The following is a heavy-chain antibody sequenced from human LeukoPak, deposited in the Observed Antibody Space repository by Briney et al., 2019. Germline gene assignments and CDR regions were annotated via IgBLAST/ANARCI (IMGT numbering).Heavy chain of an antibody. CDR3: ARGGAGYN. J-gene: IGHJ4*02. Sequence: QPGGSLRLSCAASRFTVSSNHMSWARQAPGKGLEWISDIYSGGSTDYADAVKGRFTISRDNSKNTLYLKMNTLRAEETAVYYGARGGAGYNWGQGTMVTVAS. CDR1: RFTVSSNH. CDR2: IYSGGST. D-gene: IGHD1-1*01. V-gene: IGHV3-53*01.